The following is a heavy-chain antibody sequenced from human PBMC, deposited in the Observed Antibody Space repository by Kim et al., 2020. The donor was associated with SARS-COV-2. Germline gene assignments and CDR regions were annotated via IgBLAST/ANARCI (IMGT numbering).Heavy chain of an antibody. J-gene: IGHJ4*01. CDR2: VYYSGST. CDR1: GGSISSYTW. Sequence: SETLSLTCTVSGGSISSYTWWSWVRQPPGKGLEWIGEVYYSGSTNYSPSNYNPSLKSRVTISLDKSKNQFSLRLTSVTAADTAVYFCARPTYDLLTGFD. CDR3: ARPTYDLLTGFD. V-gene: IGHV4-4*02. D-gene: IGHD3-9*01.